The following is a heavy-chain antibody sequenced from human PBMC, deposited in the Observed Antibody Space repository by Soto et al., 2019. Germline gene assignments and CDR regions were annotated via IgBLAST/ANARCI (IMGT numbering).Heavy chain of an antibody. CDR3: AKGSSGWYERFDY. D-gene: IGHD6-19*01. Sequence: EVQLLESGGGLVQPGGSLRLSCAASGFTFSSYAMSWVRQAPGKGLEWVSAISGSGGSTYYADSVKGRFTISRDNSKNTLYLQMNSLRAEDTAEYYCAKGSSGWYERFDYWGQGTLVTVSS. CDR1: GFTFSSYA. V-gene: IGHV3-23*01. J-gene: IGHJ4*02. CDR2: ISGSGGST.